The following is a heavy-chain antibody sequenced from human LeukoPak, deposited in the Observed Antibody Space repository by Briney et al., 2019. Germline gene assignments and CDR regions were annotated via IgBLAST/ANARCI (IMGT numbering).Heavy chain of an antibody. CDR1: GYRFIDYW. D-gene: IGHD6-13*01. Sequence: GESLKISCQGSGYRFIDYWIGWVRQMPGKGLEWMGIIFPGDTDIKYSSSFQGQVTISADNSISTAYLQWSSLKASDTAIYYCVRYGLQGCRDSRCFTPFYYYGVDVWGQGSTVTVSS. CDR3: VRYGLQGCRDSRCFTPFYYYGVDV. CDR2: IFPGDTDI. J-gene: IGHJ6*02. V-gene: IGHV5-51*01.